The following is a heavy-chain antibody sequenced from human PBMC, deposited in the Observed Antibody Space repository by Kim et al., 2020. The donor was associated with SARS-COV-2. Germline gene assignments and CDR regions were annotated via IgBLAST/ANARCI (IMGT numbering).Heavy chain of an antibody. D-gene: IGHD2-21*02. CDR3: AKVRGRDWRGGDFDY. V-gene: IGHV3-23*01. Sequence: GGSLRLSCAASGFTFSNYAMTWVRQAPGKGLEWVAAISGSGSRTYYAASVKGRFIISRDSSKNTVFLQMDTLRADDTAVYFCAKVRGRDWRGGDFDYWG. CDR1: GFTFSNYA. J-gene: IGHJ4*01. CDR2: ISGSGSRT.